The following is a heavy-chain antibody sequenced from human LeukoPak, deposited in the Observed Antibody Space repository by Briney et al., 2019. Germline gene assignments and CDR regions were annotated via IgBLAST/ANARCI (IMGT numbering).Heavy chain of an antibody. V-gene: IGHV4-39*07. J-gene: IGHJ6*03. D-gene: IGHD3-3*01. CDR2: IYYSGST. CDR3: ARAHYDFWSGYFYYYYYMDV. Sequence: PSETLSLTCTVSGGSISSSSYYWGWLRQPPGKGLEWIGCIYYSGSTYYNPSLKSRVTISVDTSKTQFSLKLSSVTAAVTAVYYCARAHYDFWSGYFYYYYYMDVWGKGTTVTVSS. CDR1: GGSISSSSYY.